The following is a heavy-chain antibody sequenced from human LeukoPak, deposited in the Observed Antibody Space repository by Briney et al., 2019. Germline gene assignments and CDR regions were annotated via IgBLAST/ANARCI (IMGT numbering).Heavy chain of an antibody. Sequence: PSETLSLTCTLSGGSISIGDYKWSWIRQSPGKGLEWIGYIYSNGSTYSNPSLKSRLTISIYTSRNQFSLRLSSVTAADTAVYFCAKDDGGHCSRTSCGDAYDIWGQGTMVTVAS. CDR2: IYSNGST. J-gene: IGHJ3*02. V-gene: IGHV4-30-4*01. D-gene: IGHD2-2*01. CDR1: GGSISIGDYK. CDR3: AKDDGGHCSRTSCGDAYDI.